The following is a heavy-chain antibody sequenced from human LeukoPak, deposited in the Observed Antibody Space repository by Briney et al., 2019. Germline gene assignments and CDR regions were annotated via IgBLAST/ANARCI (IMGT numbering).Heavy chain of an antibody. V-gene: IGHV4-59*01. Sequence: SETLSLTCTVSGGSISSYYWSWLRQPPPKGLEWIGYIYYSGSTSYNPSLKSRVTISVGTSKSQFSLKLSSVTAANTAVYYCARVPSSGWYYFDYWGQGTLVTVSS. CDR2: IYYSGST. CDR1: GGSISSYY. D-gene: IGHD6-19*01. J-gene: IGHJ4*02. CDR3: ARVPSSGWYYFDY.